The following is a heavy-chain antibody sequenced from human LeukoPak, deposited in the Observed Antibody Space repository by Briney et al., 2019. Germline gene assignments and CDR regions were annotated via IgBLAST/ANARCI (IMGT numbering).Heavy chain of an antibody. D-gene: IGHD4-23*01. V-gene: IGHV3-11*01. CDR1: GFTFSDYY. CDR2: ISSSGSTI. Sequence: NPGGSLRLSCAASGFTFSDYYMSWIRQAPGKGLEWVSYISSSGSTIHYADSVKGRFTISRDNAKNSLYLQMNSLRAEDTAVYYCVHQLATTVATPGYWGRGTLVTVSS. CDR3: VHQLATTVATPGY. J-gene: IGHJ4*02.